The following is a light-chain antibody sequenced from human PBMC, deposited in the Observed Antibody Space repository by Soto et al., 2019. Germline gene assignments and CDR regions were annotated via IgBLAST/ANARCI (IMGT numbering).Light chain of an antibody. CDR2: EVK. J-gene: IGLJ2*01. Sequence: QSGMAQPASVSGSPGQSITISCTGTSSDVCGYNYVSWYQHHPGKAPKLMIYEVKNRPSGVSHRFSGSKSGNTASLTISGLQLEDEADYYCTSYASGNTLVFGGGTKLTVL. CDR1: SSDVCGYNY. CDR3: TSYASGNTLV. V-gene: IGLV2-14*01.